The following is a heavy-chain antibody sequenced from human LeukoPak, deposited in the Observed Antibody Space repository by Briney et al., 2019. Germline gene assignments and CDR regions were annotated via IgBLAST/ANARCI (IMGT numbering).Heavy chain of an antibody. J-gene: IGHJ3*02. CDR2: IYTSGST. Sequence: PSETLSLTCTVSGGSISSGDYYWSWIRQPAGKGLEWIGRIYTSGSTNYNPSLKSRVTMSVDTSKNQFSLKLSSVTAADTAVYYCARARPAAIWFAGAFDIWGQGTMVTVSS. CDR3: ARARPAAIWFAGAFDI. V-gene: IGHV4-61*02. CDR1: GGSISSGDYY. D-gene: IGHD2-2*01.